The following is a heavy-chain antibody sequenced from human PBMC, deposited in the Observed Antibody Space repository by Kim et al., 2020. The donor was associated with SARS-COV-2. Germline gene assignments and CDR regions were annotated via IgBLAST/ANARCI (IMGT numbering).Heavy chain of an antibody. CDR2: IYPGDSDT. V-gene: IGHV5-51*01. Sequence: GESLKISCKGSGYSVTSYWIGWVRQMPGKGLEWMGIIYPGDSDTRYSPSFQGQVTISADKSISTAYLQWSSLKASDTAMYYCARHGSGWQEGLDPADYWGQGTLVTVSS. CDR3: ARHGSGWQEGLDPADY. D-gene: IGHD6-19*01. J-gene: IGHJ4*02. CDR1: GYSVTSYW.